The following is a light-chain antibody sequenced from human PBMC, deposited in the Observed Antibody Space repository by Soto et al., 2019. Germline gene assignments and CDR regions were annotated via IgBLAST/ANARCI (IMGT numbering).Light chain of an antibody. CDR3: QSYDSSLSAHYV. CDR1: SSNIGATYD. V-gene: IGLV1-40*01. Sequence: QAVRTQPPSVSGAPGQRGTISCTGSSSNIGATYDVQWYQQVPGTAPKRLIYGNSNRRSGVPDRFSGSKSGTSASLAITGLQADDEADYYCQSYDSSLSAHYVFGTATKVTVL. CDR2: GNS. J-gene: IGLJ1*01.